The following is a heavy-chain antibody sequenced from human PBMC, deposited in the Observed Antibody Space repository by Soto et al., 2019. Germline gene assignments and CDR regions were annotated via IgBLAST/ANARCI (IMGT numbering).Heavy chain of an antibody. J-gene: IGHJ5*02. V-gene: IGHV4-34*01. D-gene: IGHD3-22*01. CDR1: GGSFSGYY. CDR3: ARVPSVYDSSGYWYNWFDP. CDR2: INHSGST. Sequence: PSETLSLTCAVYGGSFSGYYWSWIRQPPGKGLEWIGEINHSGSTNYNPSLKSRVTMSVDTSKNQFSLKLSSVTAADTAVYYCARVPSVYDSSGYWYNWFDPWGQGTLVTVSS.